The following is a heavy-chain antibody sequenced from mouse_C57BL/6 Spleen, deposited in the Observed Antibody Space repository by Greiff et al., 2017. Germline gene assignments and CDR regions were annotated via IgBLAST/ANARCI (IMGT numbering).Heavy chain of an antibody. CDR1: GYTFTSYW. Sequence: VQLQQPGAELVKPGASVKLSCKASGYTFTSYWMHWVKQRPGQGLEWIGMIHPNSGSTNYNEKFKSKATLTVDKSSSTAYMQLSSLTSEDSAVYYCAREGIYYGYFWFAYWGQGTLVTVSA. V-gene: IGHV1-64*01. CDR3: AREGIYYGYFWFAY. CDR2: IHPNSGST. J-gene: IGHJ3*01. D-gene: IGHD2-2*01.